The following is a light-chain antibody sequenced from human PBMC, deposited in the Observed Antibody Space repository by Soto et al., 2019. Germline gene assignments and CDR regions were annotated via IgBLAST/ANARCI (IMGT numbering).Light chain of an antibody. CDR2: EVT. J-gene: IGLJ2*01. V-gene: IGLV2-14*01. CDR3: SSYTTSTTVI. Sequence: QSVLTQHASVSGSPGQSITISCTGTSSDVGNFNYVSWYQQHPGEAPKLMIYEVTDRPSGVSNRFSGSKSGNTASLTISGLQAEDEADYYCSSYTTSTTVIFGGGTKLTVL. CDR1: SSDVGNFNY.